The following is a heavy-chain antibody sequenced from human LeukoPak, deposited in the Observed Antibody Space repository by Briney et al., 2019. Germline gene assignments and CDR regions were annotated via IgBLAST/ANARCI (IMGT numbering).Heavy chain of an antibody. CDR2: IRYDGNSK. D-gene: IGHD5-18*01. J-gene: IGHJ6*03. V-gene: IGHV3-30*02. CDR1: GFTFSSYG. CDR3: AKGGGYSYENYYYYMDV. Sequence: QAGGSLRLSRAASGFTFSSYGMHWVRQAPDKGLEWVAFIRYDGNSKDYADSVKGRFTISRDNSKNTLYLQMNSLRGEDTALYYCAKGGGYSYENYYYYMDVWGKGTTVTVSS.